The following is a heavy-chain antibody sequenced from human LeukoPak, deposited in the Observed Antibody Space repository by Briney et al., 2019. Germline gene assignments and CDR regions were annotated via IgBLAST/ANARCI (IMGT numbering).Heavy chain of an antibody. CDR2: IYYSGST. D-gene: IGHD3-10*01. CDR3: AREISGSGSDWFDP. CDR1: GGSISSYY. Sequence: SETLSLTCTVSGGSISSYYWSWIRQPPGKGLEWIGYIYYSGSTYYNPSLKSRVTMSVDTSKNRFSLKLSSVTAADTAVYYCAREISGSGSDWFDPWGQGTLVTVSS. V-gene: IGHV4-59*12. J-gene: IGHJ5*02.